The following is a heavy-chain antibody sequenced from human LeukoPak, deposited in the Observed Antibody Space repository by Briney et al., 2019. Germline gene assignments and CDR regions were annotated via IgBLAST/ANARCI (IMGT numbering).Heavy chain of an antibody. V-gene: IGHV4-34*01. CDR2: INHSGST. CDR3: ARGKFMTTVVTPFDY. CDR1: GGSFSGYY. D-gene: IGHD4-23*01. J-gene: IGHJ4*02. Sequence: SETLSLTCAVYGGSFSGYYWSWIRQPPGKGLEWIGEINHSGSTNYNPSLKSRVTISVDTSKNQFSLKLSSVTAADTAVYYCARGKFMTTVVTPFDYWGQGTLVTVSS.